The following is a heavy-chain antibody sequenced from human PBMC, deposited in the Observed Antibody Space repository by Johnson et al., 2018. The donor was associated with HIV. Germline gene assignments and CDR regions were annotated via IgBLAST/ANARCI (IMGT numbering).Heavy chain of an antibody. V-gene: IGHV3-33*01. J-gene: IGHJ3*02. Sequence: QVQLVESGGGVVQPGRSLRLTCAASGLTFSGYGIHWVRQAPGKGLEWVAAFWYDGSNKYYADSVKGRFTISRDNSKNTVYLQMNSLLVEDTAVYYCPSDPGLYAFDIWVQGTMGAVS. CDR2: FWYDGSNK. CDR1: GLTFSGYG. CDR3: PSDPGLYAFDI.